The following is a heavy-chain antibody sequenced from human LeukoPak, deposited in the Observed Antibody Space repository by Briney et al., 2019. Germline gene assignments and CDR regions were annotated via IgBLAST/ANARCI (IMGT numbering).Heavy chain of an antibody. V-gene: IGHV3-7*03. D-gene: IGHD2-2*01. CDR3: ARDVGYCSSTTCYDAFDI. CDR2: IKQDGSEK. Sequence: GGSLRLSCAASGFTFSSYWMSWVRQAPGKGLVWVANIKQDGSEKYYVDSVKGRFTFSRDNAKNSLYLQMNSLRAEDTAVYYCARDVGYCSSTTCYDAFDIWGQGTMVTVSS. J-gene: IGHJ3*02. CDR1: GFTFSSYW.